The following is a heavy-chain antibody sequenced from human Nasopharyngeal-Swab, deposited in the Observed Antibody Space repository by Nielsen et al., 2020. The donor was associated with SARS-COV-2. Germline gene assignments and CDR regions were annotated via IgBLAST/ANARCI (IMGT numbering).Heavy chain of an antibody. CDR3: VRSSSWYYFDY. D-gene: IGHD6-13*01. V-gene: IGHV4-39*01. CDR2: LYYNGNT. J-gene: IGHJ4*02. Sequence: SATLSLTCTVSGDSIAYSTFYWGWIRQPPGKGLEWIGKLYYNGNTYQNPSLKSRLTISVDKSKNQFSLQLSSVTAADTAVYYCVRSSSWYYFDYWAQGTQVTVSS. CDR1: GDSIAYSTFY.